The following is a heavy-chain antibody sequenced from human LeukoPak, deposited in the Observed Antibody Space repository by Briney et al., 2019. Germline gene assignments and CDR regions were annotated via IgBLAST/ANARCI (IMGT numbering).Heavy chain of an antibody. D-gene: IGHD6-19*01. CDR1: GGTFSSYA. J-gene: IGHJ4*02. Sequence: GASVKVSCKASGGTFSSYAISWVRQAPGQGLEWMGGIIPIFGTANYAQKFQGRVTITAGESTSTAYMELSSLRSEDTAVYYCAREREGSGWHGADYWGQGTLVTVSS. CDR3: AREREGSGWHGADY. CDR2: IIPIFGTA. V-gene: IGHV1-69*01.